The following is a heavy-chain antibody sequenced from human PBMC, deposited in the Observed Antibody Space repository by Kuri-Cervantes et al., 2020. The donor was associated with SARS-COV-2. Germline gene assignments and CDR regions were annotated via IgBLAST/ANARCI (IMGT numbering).Heavy chain of an antibody. V-gene: IGHV4-61*08. CDR2: IFYSGSA. CDR3: ARGDGYNHGSLDY. J-gene: IGHJ4*02. CDR1: GNSLSSGDYY. D-gene: IGHD5-24*01. Sequence: ESLKISCTVSGNSLSSGDYYWTWVRQPPGKGLEWIGNIFYSGSASYNPSLKSRVTISVDTSKNQFSLKLSSVTAADTAVYYCARGDGYNHGSLDYWGQGTLVTVSS.